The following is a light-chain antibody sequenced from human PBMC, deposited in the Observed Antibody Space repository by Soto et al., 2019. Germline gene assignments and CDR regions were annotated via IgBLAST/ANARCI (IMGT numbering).Light chain of an antibody. J-gene: IGKJ4*01. CDR2: GAS. V-gene: IGKV3-20*01. CDR1: QSVSSSY. Sequence: EIVLTQSPGTLSLSPGERATLSCRASQSVSSSYLAWYQQKPGQAPRLLIYGASSRATGIPDGFSGSGSGTDFTLTISRLEPEDFAVYYCQQYGSSPATFGGGTKV. CDR3: QQYGSSPAT.